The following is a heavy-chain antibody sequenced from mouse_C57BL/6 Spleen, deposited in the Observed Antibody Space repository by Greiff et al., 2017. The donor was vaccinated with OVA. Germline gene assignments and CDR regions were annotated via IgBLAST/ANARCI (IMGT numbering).Heavy chain of an antibody. Sequence: EVKLQESGGGLVQPKGSLKLSCAASGFSFNTYAMNWVRQAPGKGLEWVARIRSKSNNYATYYADSVKDRFTISRDDSESMLYLQMNNLKTEDTAMYYCVRPLDYDGRFAYWGQGTLVTVSA. CDR3: VRPLDYDGRFAY. J-gene: IGHJ3*01. V-gene: IGHV10-1*01. CDR1: GFSFNTYA. CDR2: IRSKSNNYAT. D-gene: IGHD2-4*01.